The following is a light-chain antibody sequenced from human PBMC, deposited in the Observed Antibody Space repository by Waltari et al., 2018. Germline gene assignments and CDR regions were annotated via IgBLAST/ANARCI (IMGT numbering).Light chain of an antibody. CDR3: AAWDDSLNGVI. CDR2: SEN. J-gene: IGLJ2*01. V-gene: IGLV1-44*01. Sequence: QSVLPQSPSTSGPPGQRVTISCSGSAPNIGTNSGPWYQQLPGPAHKLLIYSENHRPSGVPDRFSGSKSGTSASLAISGLQSEDEADYYCAAWDDSLNGVIFGGGTKLTVL. CDR1: APNIGTNS.